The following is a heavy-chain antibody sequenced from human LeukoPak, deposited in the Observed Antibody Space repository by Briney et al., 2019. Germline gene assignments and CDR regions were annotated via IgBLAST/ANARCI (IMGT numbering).Heavy chain of an antibody. V-gene: IGHV4-59*08. Sequence: SETLSLTCTVSGGSISGYYWSWIRQAPGKGLEWIGNIYYSGSTNYNPSLKSRVTISVDTSKNQFSLNLSSVTAADTAVYYCAGHGTLASITYPLDYWGQGALVTVSS. CDR2: IYYSGST. CDR3: AGHGTLASITYPLDY. J-gene: IGHJ4*02. CDR1: GGSISGYY. D-gene: IGHD3-16*01.